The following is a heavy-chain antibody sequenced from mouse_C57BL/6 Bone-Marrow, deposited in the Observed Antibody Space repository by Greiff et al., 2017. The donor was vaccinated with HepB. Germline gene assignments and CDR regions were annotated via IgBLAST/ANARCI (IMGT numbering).Heavy chain of an antibody. CDR2: IRLKSDNYAT. J-gene: IGHJ2*01. D-gene: IGHD1-1*01. CDR3: TGRLLRFDD. Sequence: VQLKESGGGLVQPGGSMKLSCVASGFTFSNYWMNWVRQSPEKGLEWVAQIRLKSDNYATHYAESVKGKFTISRDDSKSSVYQQRNNLRAEETGIYYCTGRLLRFDDWGQGTTLTVAS. CDR1: GFTFSNYW. V-gene: IGHV6-3*01.